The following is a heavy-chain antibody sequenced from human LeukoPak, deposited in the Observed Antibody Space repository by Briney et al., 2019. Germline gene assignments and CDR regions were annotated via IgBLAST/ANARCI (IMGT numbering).Heavy chain of an antibody. CDR3: VRRSDGGYYYYVS. D-gene: IGHD3-16*01. Sequence: PGGSLRLSCSASGFAFSSSAMHWVRQAPGQGLEYGSSISSGGGGTYYADSVKGRFTISRDNSKNTLYLQMSSLRAEDTAVYYCVRRSDGGYYYYVSWGQGTLVTVSS. J-gene: IGHJ4*02. V-gene: IGHV3-64D*06. CDR1: GFAFSSSA. CDR2: ISSGGGGT.